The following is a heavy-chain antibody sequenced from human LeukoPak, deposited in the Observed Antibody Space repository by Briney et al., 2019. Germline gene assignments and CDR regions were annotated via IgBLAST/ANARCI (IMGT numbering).Heavy chain of an antibody. V-gene: IGHV4-61*02. CDR1: GGSISSGSYY. CDR2: IYTSGST. J-gene: IGHJ6*03. D-gene: IGHD5-12*01. Sequence: PSETLSLTCAVYGGSISSGSYYWSWIRQPAGKGLEWIGRIYTSGSTNYNPSLKSRVTISVDTSKNQFSLKLSSVTAADTAVYYCARDSGWLRLDYYYYMDVWGKGTTVTVSS. CDR3: ARDSGWLRLDYYYYMDV.